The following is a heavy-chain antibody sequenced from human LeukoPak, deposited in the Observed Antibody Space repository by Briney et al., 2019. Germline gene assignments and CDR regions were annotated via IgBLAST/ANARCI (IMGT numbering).Heavy chain of an antibody. V-gene: IGHV3-23*01. CDR1: GFTFSSFA. CDR2: ISGSSGST. D-gene: IGHD6-13*01. Sequence: TGGSLRLSCAASGFTFSSFAMSWVRQAPGKGLEWVSGISGSSGSTYYADSVKGRFTISRDNSKNTLYLQMNSLRAEDTAVYYCAKGPPDSSTYYRRTEGWGQGTLVTVSS. CDR3: AKGPPDSSTYYRRTEG. J-gene: IGHJ4*02.